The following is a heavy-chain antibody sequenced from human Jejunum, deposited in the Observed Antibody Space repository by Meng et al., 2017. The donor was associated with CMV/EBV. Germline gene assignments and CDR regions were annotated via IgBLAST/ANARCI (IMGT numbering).Heavy chain of an antibody. Sequence: LTCPVSGDSMNNYYWSWLRQPPGKGLEWIGYIHYSGKTTYTPSLRGRVVISVDTSKNQFSLKLSSVNTADTAVYYCAGGAGWWGVWGQGTLVTVSS. CDR1: GDSMNNYY. CDR3: AGGAGWWGV. CDR2: IHYSGKT. V-gene: IGHV4-59*01. J-gene: IGHJ4*02. D-gene: IGHD2-15*01.